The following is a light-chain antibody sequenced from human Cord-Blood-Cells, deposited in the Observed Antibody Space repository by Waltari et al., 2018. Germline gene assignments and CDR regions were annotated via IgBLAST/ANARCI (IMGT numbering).Light chain of an antibody. CDR2: YKADSDK. CDR3: MIWHSSAWV. V-gene: IGLV5-45*02. J-gene: IGLJ3*02. Sequence: AVLTQPSSLSASPGASASPTPPLRSGIHVGTYRIYWYQQQPGSPPQYLLRYKADSDKQQGSGVPSRFSGSKDASANAGILLISGLQSEDEADYYCMIWHSSAWVFGGGTKLTVL. CDR1: SGIHVGTYR.